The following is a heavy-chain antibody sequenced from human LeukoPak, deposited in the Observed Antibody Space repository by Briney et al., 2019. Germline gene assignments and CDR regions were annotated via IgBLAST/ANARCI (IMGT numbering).Heavy chain of an antibody. CDR3: ARERIAAAGTLDY. D-gene: IGHD6-13*01. Sequence: SETLSLTCTVSGGSVSSGSYYWSWIRQPPGKGLEWIGYIYYSGSTNYNPSLKSRVTISVDTSKNQSSLKLSSVTAADTAVYYCARERIAAAGTLDYWGQGTLVTVSS. J-gene: IGHJ4*02. CDR2: IYYSGST. V-gene: IGHV4-61*01. CDR1: GGSVSSGSYY.